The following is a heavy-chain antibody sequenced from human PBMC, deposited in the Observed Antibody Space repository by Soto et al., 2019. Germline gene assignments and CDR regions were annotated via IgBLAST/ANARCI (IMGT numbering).Heavy chain of an antibody. CDR1: GGSFSGYY. CDR2: INHSGST. J-gene: IGHJ4*02. Sequence: SETLSLTCAVYGGSFSGYYWSWIRQPPGKGLEWIGEINHSGSTNYNPSLKSRVTISVDTSKNQFSLKLSSVTAADTAVYYCARIPARYTVPRSHYFDYWGQGTLVTVSS. CDR3: ARIPARYTVPRSHYFDY. V-gene: IGHV4-34*01. D-gene: IGHD2-2*02.